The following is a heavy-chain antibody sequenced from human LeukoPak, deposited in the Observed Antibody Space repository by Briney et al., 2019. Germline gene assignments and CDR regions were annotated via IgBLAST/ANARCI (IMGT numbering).Heavy chain of an antibody. Sequence: PGGSLRLSCAASGFNFADSAMSRVRQTPRKGLEWVSLISFNGRNTYYGDSVKGRFTISRDNSKDTVYLQMNSLRAEDTAIFYCARDIELSTWGPGTMVTVSS. D-gene: IGHD5-12*01. V-gene: IGHV3-23*01. CDR2: ISFNGRNT. J-gene: IGHJ3*01. CDR1: GFNFADSA. CDR3: ARDIELST.